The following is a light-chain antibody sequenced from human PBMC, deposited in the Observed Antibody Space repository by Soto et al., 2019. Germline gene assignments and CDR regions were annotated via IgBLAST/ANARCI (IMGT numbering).Light chain of an antibody. CDR3: QQYDNSPLT. CDR1: KSFSRSY. CDR2: GAS. V-gene: IGKV3-20*01. J-gene: IGKJ4*01. Sequence: EIVLTQSPDTLSLSPGERATLSCRASKSFSRSYLAWYQQKPGQAPMLLIYGASNRATGIADRFSGSGSGTDFTLTISRLEPEDFAVYYCQQYDNSPLTFGGGTKVDIK.